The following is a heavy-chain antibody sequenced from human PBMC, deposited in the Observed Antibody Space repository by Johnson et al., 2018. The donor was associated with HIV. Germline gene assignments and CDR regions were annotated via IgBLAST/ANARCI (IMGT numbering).Heavy chain of an antibody. Sequence: QVQLVESGGGVVQPGRSLRLSCAASGFTFSSYAMHWVRQAPGKGLEWVAVIWYDGSNKYYADSVKGRFTISRDNSKKTMYLQMNSLRPEDTAVYYCAKTLGYDSSGYHDGFDIWGQGTLVTVSS. V-gene: IGHV3-30*04. CDR1: GFTFSSYA. CDR2: IWYDGSNK. J-gene: IGHJ3*02. D-gene: IGHD3-22*01. CDR3: AKTLGYDSSGYHDGFDI.